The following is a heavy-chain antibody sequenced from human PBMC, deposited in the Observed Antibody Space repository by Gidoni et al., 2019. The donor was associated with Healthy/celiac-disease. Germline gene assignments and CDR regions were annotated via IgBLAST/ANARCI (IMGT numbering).Heavy chain of an antibody. D-gene: IGHD4-17*01. CDR2: ISGSGGST. J-gene: IGHJ4*02. CDR3: AKFGYGDYGYFNPFDY. CDR1: GFTFSSYA. V-gene: IGHV3-23*01. Sequence: EVQLLESGGGLVQPGGSLRLSCAASGFTFSSYAMSWVRQAPGKGLEWVSAISGSGGSTYYADSVKGRFTISRDNSKNTLYLQMNSLRAEDTAVYYCAKFGYGDYGYFNPFDYWGQGTLVTVSS.